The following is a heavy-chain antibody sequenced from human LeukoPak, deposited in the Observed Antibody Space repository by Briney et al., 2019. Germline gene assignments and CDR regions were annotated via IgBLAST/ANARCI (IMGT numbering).Heavy chain of an antibody. CDR3: ARGRIPNYYDTTGLSAFDI. CDR1: GYTFTSYG. J-gene: IGHJ3*02. CDR2: IGAYNGNT. D-gene: IGHD3-22*01. Sequence: GASVKVSCKASGYTFTSYGISWVRQAPGQGLEWMGWIGAYNGNTNYAQKLQGRVTMTTDTSTSTAYMELRSLRSDDTAVYYCARGRIPNYYDTTGLSAFDIWGQGTMVTVSS. V-gene: IGHV1-18*01.